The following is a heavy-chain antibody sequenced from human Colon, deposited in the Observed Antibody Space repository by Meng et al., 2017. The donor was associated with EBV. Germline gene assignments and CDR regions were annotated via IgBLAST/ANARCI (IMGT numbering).Heavy chain of an antibody. Sequence: QLQLAGSGPGLARPSAPPSLTCSVSGDSISGSGDCWGWVRQPPGKGLEWIGNIYYTGSTYYNPSLKSRVTISVDTSKNQFSLKVTSMTAADTAVYYCARDGPLLWGPGTLVTVSS. CDR3: ARDGPLL. CDR1: GDSISGSGDC. CDR2: IYYTGST. J-gene: IGHJ4*02. V-gene: IGHV4-39*07.